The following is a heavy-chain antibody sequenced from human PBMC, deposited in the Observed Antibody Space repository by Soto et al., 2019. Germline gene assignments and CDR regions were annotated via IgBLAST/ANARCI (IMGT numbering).Heavy chain of an antibody. CDR1: GGSFSGYY. Sequence: PSDTLSLTCVVYGGSFSGYYWNWIRQPPGKGLEWIGEINHSGSTNYSPSLKSRVTLSVDTSKNQFSLKLHSVTAADTAVYYCASSGGYDFWSGYPYYFDYWGQGTLVTVSS. CDR2: INHSGST. V-gene: IGHV4-34*01. J-gene: IGHJ4*01. CDR3: ASSGGYDFWSGYPYYFDY. D-gene: IGHD3-3*01.